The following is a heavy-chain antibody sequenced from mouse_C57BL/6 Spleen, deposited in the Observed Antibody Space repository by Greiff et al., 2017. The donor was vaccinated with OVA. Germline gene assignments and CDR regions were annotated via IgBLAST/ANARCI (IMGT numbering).Heavy chain of an antibody. Sequence: EADGIDFSRYWMSWVRRAPGKGLEWIGEINPDSSTINYAPSLKDKFIISRDNAKNTLYLQMSKVRSEDTALYYCARPDYDYSYAMDYWGQGTSVTVSS. CDR3: ARPDYDYSYAMDY. V-gene: IGHV4-1*01. D-gene: IGHD2-4*01. CDR2: INPDSSTI. CDR1: GIDFSRYW. J-gene: IGHJ4*01.